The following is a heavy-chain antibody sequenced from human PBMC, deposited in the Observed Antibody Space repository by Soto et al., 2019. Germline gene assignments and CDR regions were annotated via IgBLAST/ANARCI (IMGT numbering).Heavy chain of an antibody. V-gene: IGHV1-69*13. J-gene: IGHJ1*01. CDR2: IIPIFGTA. CDR3: ARRGGGVTTSEYFQH. CDR1: GGTFGCYA. Sequence: VEASSKASGGTFGCYAISWVRQAPGQGLEWMGGIIPIFGTANYAQKFQGRVTITADKSTSTAYMELSSLRSEDTAVYYCARRGGGVTTSEYFQHWGQGTLVT. D-gene: IGHD4-17*01.